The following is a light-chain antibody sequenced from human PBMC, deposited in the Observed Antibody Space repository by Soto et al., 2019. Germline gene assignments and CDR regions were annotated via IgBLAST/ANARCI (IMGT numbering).Light chain of an antibody. Sequence: IVMTQSPDTLSVSPGERATLSCRASQSVSTNLAWYQQKPGQAPRLLIYGASTRATGIPARFSGSGSGTEFTHTISSLQSEDFAVYHCQQYNNWPYTFGQGTKLEIK. J-gene: IGKJ2*01. CDR1: QSVSTN. CDR2: GAS. CDR3: QQYNNWPYT. V-gene: IGKV3-15*01.